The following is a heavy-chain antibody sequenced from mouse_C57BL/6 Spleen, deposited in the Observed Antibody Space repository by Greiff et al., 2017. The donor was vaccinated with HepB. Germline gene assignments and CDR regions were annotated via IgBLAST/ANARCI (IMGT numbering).Heavy chain of an antibody. CDR2: IDPSDSYT. CDR1: GYTFTSYW. CDR3: ARYFHPLYAMEA. V-gene: IGHV1-69*01. Sequence: QVQLQQPGAELVMPGASVKLSCKASGYTFTSYWMHWVKQRPGQGLEWIGEIDPSDSYTNYNQKFKGKSTLTVDKSSSTAYMQLSSLTSEDSAVYYCARYFHPLYAMEAGVKEPQSPSPQ. J-gene: IGHJ4*01.